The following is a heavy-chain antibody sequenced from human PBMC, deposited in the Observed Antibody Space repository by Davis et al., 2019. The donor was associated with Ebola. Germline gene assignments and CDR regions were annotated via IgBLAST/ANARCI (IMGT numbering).Heavy chain of an antibody. CDR1: GGSFSGYY. CDR2: INHSGST. Sequence: MPSETLSLTCAVYGGSFSGYYWSWIRQPPGKGLEWIGEINHSGSTNYNPSLKSRVTISVDTSKNQFSLKLSSVTAADTAVYFCARFHCSGGRCYSGYYYYGMDVWGKGTTVTVSS. V-gene: IGHV4-34*01. J-gene: IGHJ6*04. CDR3: ARFHCSGGRCYSGYYYYGMDV. D-gene: IGHD2-15*01.